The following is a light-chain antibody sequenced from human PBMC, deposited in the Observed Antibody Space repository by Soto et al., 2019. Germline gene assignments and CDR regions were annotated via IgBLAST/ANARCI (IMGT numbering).Light chain of an antibody. Sequence: DIQMNHSPSTLSSPVGDRVTITCRASQSISSWLAWYQQKPGKAPKLLIYDASSLESGVPSRFSGSGSGTEFTLTISSLQPDDFATYYCQQYNSYQTFGQGTKV. CDR2: DAS. CDR3: QQYNSYQT. V-gene: IGKV1-5*01. CDR1: QSISSW. J-gene: IGKJ1*01.